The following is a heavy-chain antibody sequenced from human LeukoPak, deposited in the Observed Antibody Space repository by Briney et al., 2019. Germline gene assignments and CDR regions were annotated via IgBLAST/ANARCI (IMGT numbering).Heavy chain of an antibody. D-gene: IGHD2-2*01. J-gene: IGHJ5*02. CDR2: IDPRDSYT. CDR1: GYSFTSYW. Sequence: GESLKISCKGSGYSFTSYWIIWVRQMPGKGLEWMGRIDPRDSYTNYSPSFQGHVTISVDKSISTAYLQWSSLKASDTAMYYCARPGVPAAMPGVNWFDPWGQGTLVTVSS. V-gene: IGHV5-10-1*01. CDR3: ARPGVPAAMPGVNWFDP.